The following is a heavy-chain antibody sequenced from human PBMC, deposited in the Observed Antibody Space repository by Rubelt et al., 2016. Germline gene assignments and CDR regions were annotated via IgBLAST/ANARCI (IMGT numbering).Heavy chain of an antibody. Sequence: QVQMVQSGAEVKKPGASVKVSCKASGYTFTSYYMHWVRQAPGQGLEWMGRNKPNSGGTNYAQKVQGRGTMTRERASVKAEMGLRRLKADGTCGYYWARGRMVRGVMFHGMDVWGQGTTVTVSS. D-gene: IGHD3-10*01. CDR1: GYTFTSYY. CDR2: NKPNSGGT. V-gene: IGHV1-2*05. CDR3: ARGRMVRGVMFHGMDV. J-gene: IGHJ6*02.